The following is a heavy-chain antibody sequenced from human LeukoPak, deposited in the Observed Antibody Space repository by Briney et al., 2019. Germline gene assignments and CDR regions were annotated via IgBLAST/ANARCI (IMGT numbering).Heavy chain of an antibody. CDR3: ARAYGGNSQYFQH. V-gene: IGHV4-38-2*02. D-gene: IGHD4-23*01. CDR1: GYSISTGYY. J-gene: IGHJ1*01. CDR2: INHSGST. Sequence: SETLSLTCTVSGYSISTGYYWDWIRQPPGKGLEWIGEINHSGSTNYNPSLKSRVTISLDTSKNQFSLKLSSVTAADTAVYYCARAYGGNSQYFQHWGQGTLVTVSS.